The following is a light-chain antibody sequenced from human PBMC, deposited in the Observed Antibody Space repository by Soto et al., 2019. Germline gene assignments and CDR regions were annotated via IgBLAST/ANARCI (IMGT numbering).Light chain of an antibody. Sequence: ETVLTHSPGTLSLSPWERATLSCRSSQSVSSSYLAWYQQRPGQAPRLLIYGASSRATGIPDRFSGSGSGTDFSLTISRLEPEDFAVYYCQKYGVSPRTFGQGTKVDIK. CDR3: QKYGVSPRT. CDR2: GAS. CDR1: QSVSSSY. V-gene: IGKV3-20*01. J-gene: IGKJ1*01.